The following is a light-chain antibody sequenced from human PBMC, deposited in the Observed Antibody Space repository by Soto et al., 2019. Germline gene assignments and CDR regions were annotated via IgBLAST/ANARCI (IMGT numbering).Light chain of an antibody. V-gene: IGLV2-14*01. Sequence: QSAVTQPASVSGSPGQSIAISCTGTSSDVGGYNSVSWYQQHPGKAPKLLIYDVSNRPSGVSNRFSGSKSGNTASLTISGLQAEDEADYYCSSYATGGSYVFGTGTKVTVL. CDR2: DVS. CDR3: SSYATGGSYV. CDR1: SSDVGGYNS. J-gene: IGLJ1*01.